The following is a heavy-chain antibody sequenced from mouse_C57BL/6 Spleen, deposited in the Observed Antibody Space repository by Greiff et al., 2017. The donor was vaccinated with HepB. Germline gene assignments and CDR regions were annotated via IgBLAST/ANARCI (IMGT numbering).Heavy chain of an antibody. J-gene: IGHJ1*03. D-gene: IGHD2-4*01. CDR3: ARPCYDYGYFDV. Sequence: VQLQQSGAELVKPGASVKLSCKASGYTFTSYWMHWVKQRPGQGLEWIGMIHPNSGSTNYNEKFKSKATLTVDKSSSTAYMQLSTLKSEDSAVEYCARPCYDYGYFDVGGKGTTVTVSS. CDR2: IHPNSGST. CDR1: GYTFTSYW. V-gene: IGHV1-64*01.